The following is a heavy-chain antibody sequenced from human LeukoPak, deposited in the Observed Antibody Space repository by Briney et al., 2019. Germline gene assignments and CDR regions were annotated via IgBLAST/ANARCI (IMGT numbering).Heavy chain of an antibody. CDR1: GGTFSSYA. J-gene: IGHJ1*01. V-gene: IGHV1-69*13. CDR2: IIPIFGTA. CDR3: ARGGDIVVVAAAMIPRYLNGDYHRAEYFQH. D-gene: IGHD2-2*01. Sequence: ASVKVSFKASGGTFSSYAISWVRQAPGQGLEWMGGIIPIFGTANYAQKFRGRVTITADESTSTAYMELSSLRSEDTAVYYCARGGDIVVVAAAMIPRYLNGDYHRAEYFQHWGQGTLVTVSS.